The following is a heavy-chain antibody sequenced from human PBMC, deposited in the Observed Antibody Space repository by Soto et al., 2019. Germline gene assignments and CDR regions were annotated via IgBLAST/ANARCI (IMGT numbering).Heavy chain of an antibody. V-gene: IGHV4-38-2*01. CDR2: MFHSGST. CDR3: AGGHIVVVTTVGWFDP. CDR1: GYFISSGYY. D-gene: IGHD2-2*01. J-gene: IGHJ5*02. Sequence: SETLSLTCAVSGYFISSGYYWGWIRQPPGKGLEWIGSMFHSGSTHYNPSLKSRVTISVDTSKNHFSLRLSSVTASDTAVYYCAGGHIVVVTTVGWFDPWGQGTLVTVSS.